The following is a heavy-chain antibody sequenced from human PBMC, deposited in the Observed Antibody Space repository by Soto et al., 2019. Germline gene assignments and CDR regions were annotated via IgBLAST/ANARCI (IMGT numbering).Heavy chain of an antibody. V-gene: IGHV1-2*02. J-gene: IGHJ4*02. Sequence: ASVKGSGKASGYTLTGYYMHWVRQDPGQGLEWMGWINPNSGGKNYAQKFQGRVTMTRDTSISTAYMELSRLRSDDTAVYYCARDGRSSYSSGWYYFDYWGQGTLVTVSS. CDR2: INPNSGGK. CDR1: GYTLTGYY. CDR3: ARDGRSSYSSGWYYFDY. D-gene: IGHD6-19*01.